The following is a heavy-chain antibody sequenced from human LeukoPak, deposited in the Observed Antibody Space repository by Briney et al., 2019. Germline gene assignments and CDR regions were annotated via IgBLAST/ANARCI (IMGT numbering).Heavy chain of an antibody. J-gene: IGHJ3*02. V-gene: IGHV3-66*01. CDR1: GFTVSSNY. CDR2: IYSGGST. CDR3: AKDRGYSSLLAAFDI. Sequence: PGGSLRLSCAASGFTVSSNYMSWVRQAPGKGLEWVSVIYSGGSTYYADSVKGRFTISRDNSKNTLYLQMNSVRAEDTAVYYCAKDRGYSSLLAAFDIWGQGTMVTVSS. D-gene: IGHD6-13*01.